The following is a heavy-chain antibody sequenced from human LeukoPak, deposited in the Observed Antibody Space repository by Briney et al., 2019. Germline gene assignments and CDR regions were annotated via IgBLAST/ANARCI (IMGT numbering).Heavy chain of an antibody. V-gene: IGHV5-51*01. Sequence: GESLKISCKGSGYSFTSYWIGWVRQLPGKGLEWMGSIYPGDSDTRYSPSFQGQVTISTDKSITTAYLQWSSLKASDTAMYYCARRPILGARGTAFDIWGQGTMVAVSS. CDR1: GYSFTSYW. CDR2: IYPGDSDT. D-gene: IGHD5-12*01. J-gene: IGHJ3*02. CDR3: ARRPILGARGTAFDI.